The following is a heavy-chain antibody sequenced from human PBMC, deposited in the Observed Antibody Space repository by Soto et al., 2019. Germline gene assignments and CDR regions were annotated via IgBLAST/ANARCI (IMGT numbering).Heavy chain of an antibody. D-gene: IGHD6-19*01. CDR2: ISAYNGNT. J-gene: IGHJ4*02. CDR3: ARDPPPRIAVAGTWDY. CDR1: GYTFTSYG. V-gene: IGHV1-18*01. Sequence: AASVKVSCKASGYTFTSYGISWVRQAPGQGLEWMGWISAYNGNTNYAQKLQGRVTMTTDTSTSTAYMELRSLRSDDTAVYYCARDPPPRIAVAGTWDYWGQGTLVTVSS.